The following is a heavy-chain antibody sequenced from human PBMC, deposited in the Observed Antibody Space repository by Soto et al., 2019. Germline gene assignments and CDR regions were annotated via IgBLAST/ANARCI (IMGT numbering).Heavy chain of an antibody. J-gene: IGHJ5*02. D-gene: IGHD6-13*01. Sequence: ASVKVSCKASGYTFTSYAMHWVRQAPGQRLEWMGWINAGNGNTKYSQKFQGRVTITRDTSASTAYMELSSLRSEDTAVYYCARDGVRGYSSSFRTYNNWFDPWGQGTLVTVPQ. CDR2: INAGNGNT. V-gene: IGHV1-3*01. CDR3: ARDGVRGYSSSFRTYNNWFDP. CDR1: GYTFTSYA.